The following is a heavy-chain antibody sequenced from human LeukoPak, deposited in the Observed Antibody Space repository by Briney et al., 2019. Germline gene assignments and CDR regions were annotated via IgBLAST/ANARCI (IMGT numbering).Heavy chain of an antibody. CDR3: ARDGGHVRFGESIAFHY. CDR2: ISAYNGNT. J-gene: IGHJ4*02. Sequence: ASVKVSCKASGYTFTSYGISWVRQAPGQGLEWMGWISAYNGNTNYAQKLQGRVTMTTDTSTSTVYMELSSLRSEDTAVYYCARDGGHVRFGESIAFHYWGQGTLVTVSS. D-gene: IGHD3-10*01. CDR1: GYTFTSYG. V-gene: IGHV1-18*01.